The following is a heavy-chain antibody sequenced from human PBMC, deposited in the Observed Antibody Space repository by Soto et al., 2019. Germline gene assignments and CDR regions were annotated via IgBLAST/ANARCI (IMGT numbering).Heavy chain of an antibody. CDR2: IYSGGST. J-gene: IGHJ4*02. Sequence: VQLVETGGGLIQPGGSLRLSCAASGFTVSSNYMSWVRQAPGKGLEWVSVIYSGGSTYYADSVKGRFTISRDKSKNTVYLQMNSLRAEDTAVYYCATKRGYSYGYDFWGQGTLVTVSS. V-gene: IGHV3-53*02. CDR1: GFTVSSNY. D-gene: IGHD5-18*01. CDR3: ATKRGYSYGYDF.